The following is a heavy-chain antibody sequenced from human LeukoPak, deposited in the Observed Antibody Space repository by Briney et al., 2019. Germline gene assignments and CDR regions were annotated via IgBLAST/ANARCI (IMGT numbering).Heavy chain of an antibody. CDR3: ARGAFEYSYGDYYYYMDV. Sequence: GASVKVSCKASGGTFSSYAISWVRQAPGQGLEWMGGIIPIFGTANYAQKFQGRVTITTDESTSTAYMELSSLRSEDTAVYYSARGAFEYSYGDYYYYMDVWGKGTTVTVSS. D-gene: IGHD5-18*01. CDR2: IIPIFGTA. CDR1: GGTFSSYA. V-gene: IGHV1-69*05. J-gene: IGHJ6*03.